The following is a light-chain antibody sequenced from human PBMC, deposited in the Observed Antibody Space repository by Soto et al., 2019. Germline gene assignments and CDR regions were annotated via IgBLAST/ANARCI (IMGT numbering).Light chain of an antibody. V-gene: IGKV1-5*01. CDR1: QSISSW. CDR3: QQYNNWPRT. Sequence: MHMTHSPSTLSASLGHRFTITGRASQSISSWLAWYQQKPGKAPKFLIYDASSLESGVPSRFSGSGSGTEFTLTISSLQSEDFAVYYCQQYNNWPRTFGQGTKVDIK. J-gene: IGKJ1*01. CDR2: DAS.